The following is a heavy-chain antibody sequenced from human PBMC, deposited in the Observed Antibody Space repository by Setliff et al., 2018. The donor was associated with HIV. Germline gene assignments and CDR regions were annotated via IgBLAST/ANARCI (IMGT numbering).Heavy chain of an antibody. CDR2: LYPGDSDI. V-gene: IGHV5-51*01. J-gene: IGHJ5*02. CDR1: GYTFSMYW. D-gene: IGHD4-4*01. CDR3: ARAPNSPSYSNVFFVDH. Sequence: GESLKISCQTSGYTFSMYWIGWVRQRPGKGLEWMAILYPGDSDIRYSPSFQGQVTISADKSIGAAYLQWRSLRAWDTGMYFCARAPNSPSYSNVFFVDHWGQGTLVTVSS.